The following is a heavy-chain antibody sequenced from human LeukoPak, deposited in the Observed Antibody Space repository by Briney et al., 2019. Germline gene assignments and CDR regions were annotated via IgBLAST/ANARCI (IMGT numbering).Heavy chain of an antibody. CDR2: TYYRSKWYN. J-gene: IGHJ4*02. CDR3: ARVRGSGSYRLDFDY. Sequence: SQTLSLTCAISGDSVSSNSAAWTWIRQSPSRGLEWLGRTYYRSKWYNDYAVSVKSRITINPDTSKNQFSLQLNSATPEDTAVFYCARVRGSGSYRLDFDYWGQGTLVTVSS. CDR1: GDSVSSNSAA. D-gene: IGHD3-10*01. V-gene: IGHV6-1*01.